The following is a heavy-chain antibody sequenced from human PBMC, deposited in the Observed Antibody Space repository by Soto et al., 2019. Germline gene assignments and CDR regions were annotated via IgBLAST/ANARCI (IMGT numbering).Heavy chain of an antibody. J-gene: IGHJ3*02. D-gene: IGHD6-13*01. CDR3: ARHWAAAGRSLGAFDI. CDR1: GLTVSSNY. V-gene: IGHV3-53*04. Sequence: GGSLRLSCAASGLTVSSNYMSWVRQAPGKGLEWVSVIYSGGSTYYADSVKGRFTISRHNSKNTLYLQMNSLRAEDTAVYYCARHWAAAGRSLGAFDIWGQGTMVTVSS. CDR2: IYSGGST.